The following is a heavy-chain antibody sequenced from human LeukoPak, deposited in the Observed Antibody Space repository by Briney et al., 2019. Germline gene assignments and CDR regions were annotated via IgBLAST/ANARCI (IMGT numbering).Heavy chain of an antibody. V-gene: IGHV3-23*01. CDR1: RDTPRIYA. CDR2: ISNSGGSR. CDR3: AKGDGATGTAPFDY. Sequence: GGSLRLSRAASRDTPRIYAARCVRAAPGKGLGWGSGISNSGGSRNYADSVKGRFTISRDNSKNTLYLQMNSLRAEDTAVYYCAKGDGATGTAPFDYWGQGTLVTVSS. J-gene: IGHJ4*02. D-gene: IGHD1-1*01.